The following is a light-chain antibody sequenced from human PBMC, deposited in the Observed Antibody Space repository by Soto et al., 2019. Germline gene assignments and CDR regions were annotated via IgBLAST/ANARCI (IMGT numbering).Light chain of an antibody. CDR3: QKDNSAPYT. J-gene: IGKJ2*01. CDR1: QGISNY. V-gene: IGKV1-27*01. CDR2: AAS. Sequence: DIQMTQSPSSLSASVGDRVTITCRASQGISNYLDWYQQKPGKVPKLLIYAASTLQSGVPSRFSASVSGTDFMLTISSLQPEDVATYYCQKDNSAPYTFGQGTKLEIK.